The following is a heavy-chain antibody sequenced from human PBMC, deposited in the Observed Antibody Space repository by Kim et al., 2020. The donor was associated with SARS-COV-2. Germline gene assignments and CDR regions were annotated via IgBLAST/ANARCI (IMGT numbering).Heavy chain of an antibody. D-gene: IGHD3-22*01. V-gene: IGHV4-39*01. CDR1: GGSISSSSYY. CDR3: ARLDYYDSRVFDY. CDR2: IYYSGST. J-gene: IGHJ4*02. Sequence: SETLSLTCTVSGGSISSSSYYWGWIRQPPGKGLEWIGSIYYSGSTYYNPSLKSRVTISVDTSKNQFSLKLSSVTAADTAVYYCARLDYYDSRVFDYWGQGTLVTVSS.